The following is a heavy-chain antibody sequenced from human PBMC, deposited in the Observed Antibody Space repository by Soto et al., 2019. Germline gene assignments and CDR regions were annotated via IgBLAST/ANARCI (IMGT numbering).Heavy chain of an antibody. CDR1: GFTFSSYS. D-gene: IGHD2-2*01. V-gene: IGHV3-48*01. J-gene: IGHJ5*02. Sequence: GGSLRLSCAASGFTFSSYSMNWVRQAPGKGLEWVSYISSSSSTIYYADSVKGRFTISRGNAKNSLYLQMNSLRAEDTAVYYCARVGIVVVPAAMNWFDPWGQGTLVTVSS. CDR3: ARVGIVVVPAAMNWFDP. CDR2: ISSSSSTI.